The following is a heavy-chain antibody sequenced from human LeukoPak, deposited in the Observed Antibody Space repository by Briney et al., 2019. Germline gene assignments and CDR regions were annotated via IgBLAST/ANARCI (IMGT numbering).Heavy chain of an antibody. D-gene: IGHD2-2*02. J-gene: IGHJ6*03. V-gene: IGHV4-61*02. CDR2: IYTSGST. CDR3: ARGVVVPAAISVYYYHMDV. CDR1: GGSISSGSYY. Sequence: SETLSLTCTVSGGSISSGSYYWSWIRQPAGKGLEWIGRIYTSGSTNYNPSLKSRVTISVDTSKNQFSLKLSSVTAADTAVYYCARGVVVPAAISVYYYHMDVWGKGTTVTVSS.